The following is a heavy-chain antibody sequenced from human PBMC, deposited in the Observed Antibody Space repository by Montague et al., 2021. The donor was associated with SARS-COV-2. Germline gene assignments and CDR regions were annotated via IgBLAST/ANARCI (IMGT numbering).Heavy chain of an antibody. D-gene: IGHD5-12*01. CDR3: VYRDYYYYGMDV. Sequence: SETLSLTCAVSGGSISSSNWWSWVRQPPGKGLEWIGEIYHSWSTNYNPSLKSRATISVDKSKNQFSLKLSSVTAADTAVYYCVYRDYYYYGMDVWGQGTTVTVSS. CDR1: GGSISSSNW. V-gene: IGHV4-4*02. J-gene: IGHJ6*02. CDR2: IYHSWST.